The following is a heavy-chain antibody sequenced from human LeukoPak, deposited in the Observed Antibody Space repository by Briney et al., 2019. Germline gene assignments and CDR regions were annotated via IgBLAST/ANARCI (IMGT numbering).Heavy chain of an antibody. J-gene: IGHJ4*02. V-gene: IGHV1-3*01. CDR2: FNAGNGNT. CDR1: GYTFTSYA. D-gene: IGHD2-2*01. Sequence: ASVKVSCKASGYTFTSYAMHWVRQAPGQRREWMGWFNAGNGNTKYSQKFQGRVTITRDTSASTAYMELSSLRSEDTAVCYCARGGRYQLLIYWGQGTLVTVSS. CDR3: ARGGRYQLLIY.